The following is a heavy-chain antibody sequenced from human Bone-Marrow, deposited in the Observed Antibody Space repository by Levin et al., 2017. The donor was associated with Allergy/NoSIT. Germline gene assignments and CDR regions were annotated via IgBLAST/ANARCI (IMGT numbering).Heavy chain of an antibody. CDR1: GFNFKNFG. J-gene: IGHJ4*02. CDR2: ISYDGSNE. V-gene: IGHV3-30*18. Sequence: PGGSLRLSCAASGFNFKNFGMHWVRQAPGKGLDWVAVISYDGSNEYYAASVLGRFTISRDNSNNTLYLQMNSLRPEDTAIYYCAKPKWGYRSMWIGNENWGQGTLVTVSS. D-gene: IGHD6-13*01. CDR3: AKPKWGYRSMWIGNEN.